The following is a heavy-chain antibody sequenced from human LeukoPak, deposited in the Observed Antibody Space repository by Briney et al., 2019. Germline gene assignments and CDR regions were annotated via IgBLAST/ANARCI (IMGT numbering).Heavy chain of an antibody. V-gene: IGHV4-34*01. CDR1: GGSFSGYY. CDR3: ARTKFGAAGDY. J-gene: IGHJ4*02. Sequence: SETLSLTCAVYGGSFSGYYWSWIRQPPGKGPEWIGEINHSGSTNYNPSLKSRVTISVDTSKNQFSLKLSSVTAADTAVYYCARTKFGAAGDYWGQGTLVTVSS. D-gene: IGHD3-10*01. CDR2: INHSGST.